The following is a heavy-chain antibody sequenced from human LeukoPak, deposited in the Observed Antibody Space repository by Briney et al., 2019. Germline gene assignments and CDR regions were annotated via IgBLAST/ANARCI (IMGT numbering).Heavy chain of an antibody. Sequence: GGSPRLSCAASGFTFSSYSMNWVRQAPGKGLEWVSSISSSSSYIYYADSVKGRFTISRDNAKNPLYLQMDSLRAEDTAVYYCASQGVGIFDYWGQGTLVTVSS. CDR2: ISSSSSYI. J-gene: IGHJ4*02. CDR3: ASQGVGIFDY. D-gene: IGHD6-13*01. CDR1: GFTFSSYS. V-gene: IGHV3-21*01.